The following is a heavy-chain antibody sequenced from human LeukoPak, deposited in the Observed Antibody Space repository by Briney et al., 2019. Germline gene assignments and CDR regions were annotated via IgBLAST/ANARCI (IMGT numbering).Heavy chain of an antibody. CDR3: ARDRGSGYAFDI. CDR1: GFIFSNYG. D-gene: IGHD3-22*01. CDR2: IWYDGSNK. Sequence: GGSLRLSRAASGFIFSNYGMHWVRQAPGKGLEWVALIWYDGSNKYYADSVKGRFTISRDSSKNTLYLQMNSLRAEDTAVYYCARDRGSGYAFDIWGQGTMVTVSS. J-gene: IGHJ3*02. V-gene: IGHV3-33*01.